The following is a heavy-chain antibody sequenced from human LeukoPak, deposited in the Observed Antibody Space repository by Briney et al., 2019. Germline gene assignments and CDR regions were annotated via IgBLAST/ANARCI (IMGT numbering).Heavy chain of an antibody. V-gene: IGHV3-30*02. CDR1: GFTFASYV. D-gene: IGHD5-12*01. J-gene: IGHJ4*02. Sequence: PGGSLRLSCAASGFTFASYVITWVRQAPGKGLEWVAFIRYDGSNKYYADSVKGRFTISRDNSKNTLYLQMNSLRAEDTAVYYCAKLNRWAGYEVDYWGQGTLVTVSS. CDR2: IRYDGSNK. CDR3: AKLNRWAGYEVDY.